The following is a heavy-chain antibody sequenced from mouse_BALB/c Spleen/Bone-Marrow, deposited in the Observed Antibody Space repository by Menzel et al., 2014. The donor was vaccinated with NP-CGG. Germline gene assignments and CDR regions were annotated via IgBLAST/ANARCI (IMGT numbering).Heavy chain of an antibody. Sequence: QVQLQQSGPGLVRPRVSVKISCKGSGYTFTDYAMHWVKQRHAKSLEWIGVISTYSGNTNYNQKFKGKATMTVDKSSSTAYMELARLTSEDSAIYYCASPIYYGNYEGFAYWGQGTLVTVSA. V-gene: IGHV1-67*01. J-gene: IGHJ3*01. D-gene: IGHD2-1*01. CDR3: ASPIYYGNYEGFAY. CDR1: GYTFTDYA. CDR2: ISTYSGNT.